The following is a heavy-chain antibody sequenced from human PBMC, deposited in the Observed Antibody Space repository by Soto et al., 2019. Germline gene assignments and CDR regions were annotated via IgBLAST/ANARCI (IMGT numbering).Heavy chain of an antibody. D-gene: IGHD4-4*01. V-gene: IGHV3-23*01. CDR1: GFTFSSYA. J-gene: IGHJ4*02. CDR2: ISGTGGST. CDR3: AKEFTAVATTSSPFDY. Sequence: HPGGSLRLSCAASGFTFSSYAMSWVRQAPGKGLEWVSAISGTGGSTYYADSVKGRFTISRDNSKNTLYVQMNSLRAEDTAVYYCAKEFTAVATTSSPFDYWGQGTLVTVSS.